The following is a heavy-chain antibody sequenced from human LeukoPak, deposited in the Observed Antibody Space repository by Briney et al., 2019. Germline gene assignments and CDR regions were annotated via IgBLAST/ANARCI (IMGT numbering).Heavy chain of an antibody. CDR1: GGTFSSYA. CDR3: ARTAVSTVAGTAPFDY. CDR2: IIPIFGTA. V-gene: IGHV1-69*05. D-gene: IGHD6-19*01. Sequence: ASVKVSCKASGGTFSSYAISWVRQAPGQGLEWMGGIIPIFGTANYAQKFQGRVTITTDESTSTAYMELSSLRSEDTAVYYCARTAVSTVAGTAPFDYWGQGTLVTVSS. J-gene: IGHJ4*02.